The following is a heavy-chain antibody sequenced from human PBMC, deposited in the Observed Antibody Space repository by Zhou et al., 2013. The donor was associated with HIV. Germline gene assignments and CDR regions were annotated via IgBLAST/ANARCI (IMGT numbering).Heavy chain of an antibody. D-gene: IGHD1-26*01. CDR2: INPNSGGT. Sequence: QVQLVQSGAEVKKPGASVKVSCKASGYTFTGYYMHWVRQAPGQGLEWMGWINPNSGGTNYAQKFQGRVTMTRDTSISTAYMELSRLRSDDTAVYYCARGCYSGSYYGWDYYYYYMDVWGKGTTVTVSS. CDR3: ARGCYSGSYYGWDYYYYYMDV. V-gene: IGHV1-2*02. J-gene: IGHJ6*03. CDR1: GYTFTGYY.